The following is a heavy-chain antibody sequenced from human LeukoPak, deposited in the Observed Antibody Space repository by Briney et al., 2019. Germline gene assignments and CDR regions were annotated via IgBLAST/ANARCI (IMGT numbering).Heavy chain of an antibody. CDR3: ARHVRDDYRSLDI. CDR2: VYPGDSDT. CDR1: GYTFTSYW. Sequence: GESLKISCKGSGYTFTSYWIAWVRQMPEKGLEWMAIVYPGDSDTRYSPSFQGQVTISADKSISTAYLQWSSLRASDTAMYYCARHVRDDYRSLDIWGQGTMVTVSS. D-gene: IGHD5-24*01. V-gene: IGHV5-51*01. J-gene: IGHJ3*02.